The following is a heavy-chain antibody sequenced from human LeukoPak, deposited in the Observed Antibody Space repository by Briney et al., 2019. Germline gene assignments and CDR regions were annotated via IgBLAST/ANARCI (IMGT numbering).Heavy chain of an antibody. Sequence: GGALRLSCAASGFTFSDYYLTWIRQAPGKGLEWVSYISSSGNTMYYADSVKGRFTISRDNAKNSLYLQMNSLRAEDTALYYCARHLSGYSHIDYWGQGTLVTVSS. CDR3: ARHLSGYSHIDY. CDR2: ISSSGNTM. J-gene: IGHJ4*02. D-gene: IGHD5-18*01. CDR1: GFTFSDYY. V-gene: IGHV3-11*04.